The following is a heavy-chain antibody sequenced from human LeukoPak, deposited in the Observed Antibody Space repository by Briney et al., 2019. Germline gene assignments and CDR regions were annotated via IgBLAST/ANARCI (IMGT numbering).Heavy chain of an antibody. V-gene: IGHV1-46*01. J-gene: IGHJ6*03. CDR1: GYTFTGYY. Sequence: ASVKVSCKVSGYTFTGYYMHWVRQAPGQGLEWMGWINPSGGSTSYAQKFQGRVTMTRDMSTSTVYMELSSLRSEDTAVYYCARESSGWYYYYMDVWGKGTTVTVSS. CDR2: INPSGGST. D-gene: IGHD6-19*01. CDR3: ARESSGWYYYYMDV.